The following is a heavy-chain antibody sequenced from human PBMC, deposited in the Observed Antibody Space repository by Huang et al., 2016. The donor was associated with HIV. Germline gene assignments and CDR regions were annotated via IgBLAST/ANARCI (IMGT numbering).Heavy chain of an antibody. J-gene: IGHJ4*02. CDR3: ATSFDVFFDF. V-gene: IGHV1-24*01. Sequence: QVQLVQYRAEVKKPGASVKVSCKVSEYTLTDISIHWVRQPPGKGSEWMGGFAPEIGETIYEQKVQGRVTMTEDTATETAFMELSGLRPEDTAVYYCATSFDVFFDFWGQGTLVTVSS. CDR2: FAPEIGET. D-gene: IGHD3-9*01. CDR1: EYTLTDIS.